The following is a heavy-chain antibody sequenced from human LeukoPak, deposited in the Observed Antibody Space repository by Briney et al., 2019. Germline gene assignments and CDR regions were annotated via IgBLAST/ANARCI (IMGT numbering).Heavy chain of an antibody. J-gene: IGHJ4*02. Sequence: PGESLKISCKGSGYSFTSYWIGWVRQMPGKGLEWMGIIYPGDSDTRYSPSFQGQVTISVDKSVNTAYLHWSSLKASDTAMYYCARSPAGDQVDYWGQGALVTVSS. CDR3: ARSPAGDQVDY. D-gene: IGHD7-27*01. CDR1: GYSFTSYW. CDR2: IYPGDSDT. V-gene: IGHV5-51*01.